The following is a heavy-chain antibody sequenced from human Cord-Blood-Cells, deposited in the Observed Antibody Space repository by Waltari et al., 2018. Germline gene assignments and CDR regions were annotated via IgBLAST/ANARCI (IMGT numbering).Heavy chain of an antibody. J-gene: IGHJ4*02. Sequence: EVQLVESGGGVVQPGGSLRLSCAASGFSLEVYAMLWFRQAPGKGLEWVSLISGDGGSTYYADSVKGRFTISRDNSKNSLYLQMNSLRTEDTALYYCAKDGRSGATFDYWGQGTLVTVSS. CDR2: ISGDGGST. V-gene: IGHV3-43*02. CDR3: AKDGRSGATFDY. D-gene: IGHD7-27*01. CDR1: GFSLEVYA.